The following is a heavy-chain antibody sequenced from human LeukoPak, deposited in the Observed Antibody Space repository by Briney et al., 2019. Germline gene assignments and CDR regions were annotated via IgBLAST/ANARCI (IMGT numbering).Heavy chain of an antibody. V-gene: IGHV3-64*01. CDR3: ARGVVRGVIPSYFDY. CDR1: GFTFSSYA. J-gene: IGHJ4*02. D-gene: IGHD3-10*01. CDR2: ISSNGGST. Sequence: GGSLRLSRTASGFTFSSYAMHWVRQAPGKGLEYVSTISSNGGSTYYANSVKGRFTISRDNSKNTLYLQMGSLRAEDMAMYYCARGVVRGVIPSYFDYWGQGTLVTVSS.